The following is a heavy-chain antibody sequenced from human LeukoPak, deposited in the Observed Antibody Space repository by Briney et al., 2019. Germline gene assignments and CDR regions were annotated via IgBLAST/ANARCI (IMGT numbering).Heavy chain of an antibody. Sequence: GGSLRLSCAASGFTFSGSAMHWVRQAPGKGLEWVAFIRYDGSNKYYADSVKGRFTISRDNSKNTLYLQMNSLRAEDTAVYYCAKGYYYDSSGYTLGAFDIWGQGTMVTVSS. CDR1: GFTFSGSA. J-gene: IGHJ3*02. CDR3: AKGYYYDSSGYTLGAFDI. V-gene: IGHV3-30*02. CDR2: IRYDGSNK. D-gene: IGHD3-22*01.